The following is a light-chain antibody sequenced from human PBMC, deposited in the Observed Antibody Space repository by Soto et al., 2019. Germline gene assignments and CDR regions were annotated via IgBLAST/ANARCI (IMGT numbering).Light chain of an antibody. CDR2: GAF. Sequence: EIVMTQSPATLSVSPGERATLSCRASQSVSRNLAWYQQKPGQAPRLLVYGAFTRATGIPARFSGSGSGTEFTLTISSLQSEDFAVYYCQQYNGRPFTFGPGTRVDI. J-gene: IGKJ3*01. V-gene: IGKV3-15*01. CDR3: QQYNGRPFT. CDR1: QSVSRN.